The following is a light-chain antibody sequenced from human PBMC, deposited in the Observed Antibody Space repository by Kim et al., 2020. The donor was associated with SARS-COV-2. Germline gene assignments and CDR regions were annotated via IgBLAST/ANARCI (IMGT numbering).Light chain of an antibody. J-gene: IGLJ3*02. V-gene: IGLV4-69*01. Sequence: ASVRLTGARSRWYSSYAIAWQQKQPEKGARDLRKLTSDGSHSKGDGITDRFAGSRSGAERYLTISSLQSEDEADYYCQTWGTGIQVFGGGTQLTVL. CDR3: QTWGTGIQV. CDR1: RWYSSYA. CDR2: LTSDGSH.